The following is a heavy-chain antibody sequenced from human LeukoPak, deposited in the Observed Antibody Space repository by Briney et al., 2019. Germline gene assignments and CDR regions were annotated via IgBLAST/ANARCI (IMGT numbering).Heavy chain of an antibody. D-gene: IGHD3-3*01. J-gene: IGHJ4*02. Sequence: GASVKVSCKASGYTFTGYYMHWVRQAPGQGLEWMGRINPNSGGTNYEQKFQGRVTMTRDTSISTAYMELSRLRSDDTAVYYCARAGLILRFLEPRASAFDYWGQGTLVTVSS. CDR3: ARAGLILRFLEPRASAFDY. CDR2: INPNSGGT. V-gene: IGHV1-2*06. CDR1: GYTFTGYY.